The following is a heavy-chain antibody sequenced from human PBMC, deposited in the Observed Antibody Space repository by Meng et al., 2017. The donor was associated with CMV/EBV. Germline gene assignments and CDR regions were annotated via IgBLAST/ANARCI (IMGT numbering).Heavy chain of an antibody. V-gene: IGHV4-61*01. J-gene: IGHJ2*01. CDR3: ARPKTGRYWYFDL. CDR1: GGSVSSGSYY. CDR2: IYYSGST. D-gene: IGHD7-27*01. Sequence: VSGGSVSSGSYYWSWIRQTPGKGLEWIGYIYYSGSTNYNPSLKSRVTISVDTSKNQFSLKLSSVTAADTAVYYCARPKTGRYWYFDLWGRGTLVTVSS.